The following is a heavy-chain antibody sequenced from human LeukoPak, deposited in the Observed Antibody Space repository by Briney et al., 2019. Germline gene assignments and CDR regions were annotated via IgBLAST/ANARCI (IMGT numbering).Heavy chain of an antibody. J-gene: IGHJ6*02. Sequence: SETLSLTCTVSGGSISRYYWSWIRQPPGKGLEWIGYIHYSGSTNYNPSLKSRVTISVDTSKNRFSLKLSSVTAADTAVYYCARHSPYDSSGYFSYYYYGMDVWGQGTTVTVSS. CDR1: GGSISRYY. CDR2: IHYSGST. V-gene: IGHV4-59*08. D-gene: IGHD3-22*01. CDR3: ARHSPYDSSGYFSYYYYGMDV.